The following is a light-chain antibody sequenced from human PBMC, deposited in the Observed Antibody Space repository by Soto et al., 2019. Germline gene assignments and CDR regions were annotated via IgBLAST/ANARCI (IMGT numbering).Light chain of an antibody. J-gene: IGKJ4*01. Sequence: AIQMTQSPSSLSASVGDRVTVTCRASQGIRSDVGWYQQKPGQAPKVLMYAASRLHSGVPSRFSGSGSGTNFVLTITSLPPEDVATYYCLQNNNYPLTFGGGTKVDI. CDR2: AAS. CDR3: LQNNNYPLT. CDR1: QGIRSD. V-gene: IGKV1-6*01.